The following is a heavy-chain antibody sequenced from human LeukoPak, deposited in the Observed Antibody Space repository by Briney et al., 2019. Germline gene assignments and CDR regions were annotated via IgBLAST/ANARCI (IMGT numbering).Heavy chain of an antibody. J-gene: IGHJ5*02. CDR2: IIPIFGTA. CDR3: ARGHYDFWSGYYHNWFDP. V-gene: IGHV1-69*13. D-gene: IGHD3-3*01. Sequence: ASVKVSCKASGGTFSSYAISWVRQAPGQGLEWMGGIIPIFGTANYAQKFQGRVTITADESTSTAYMELSSLRSEDTAVYYCARGHYDFWSGYYHNWFDPWGQGTLVTVSS. CDR1: GGTFSSYA.